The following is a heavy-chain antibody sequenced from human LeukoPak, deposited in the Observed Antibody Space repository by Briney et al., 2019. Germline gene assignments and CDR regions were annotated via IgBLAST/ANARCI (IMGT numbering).Heavy chain of an antibody. CDR3: AKEGGHRNWFDP. CDR2: ISYDESNK. V-gene: IGHV3-30*18. D-gene: IGHD2-15*01. Sequence: GGSLRLSCAASGFTFSSYGMHWVRQAPGKGLEWVAVISYDESNKYHADSVKGRFTISRDNSKNTLYLQMNSLRAEDTAVYYCAKEGGHRNWFDPWGQGTLVTVSS. J-gene: IGHJ5*02. CDR1: GFTFSSYG.